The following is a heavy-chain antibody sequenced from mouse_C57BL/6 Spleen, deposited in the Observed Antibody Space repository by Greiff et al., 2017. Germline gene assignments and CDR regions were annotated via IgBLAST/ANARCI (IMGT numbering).Heavy chain of an antibody. D-gene: IGHD2-3*01. Sequence: QVQLQQPGAALVRPGSSVKLSCEASGYTFTSYWMHWVKQRPIQGLEWIGNIDPSDSETHYNQKFKDKATLTVDKTSSTDYMQLSSLTSEDSAVYYCAIEEGYYPFAYWGQGTLVNVSA. V-gene: IGHV1-52*01. CDR3: AIEEGYYPFAY. CDR2: IDPSDSET. J-gene: IGHJ3*01. CDR1: GYTFTSYW.